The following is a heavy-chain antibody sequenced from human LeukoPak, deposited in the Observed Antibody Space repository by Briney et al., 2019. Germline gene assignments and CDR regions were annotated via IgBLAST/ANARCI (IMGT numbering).Heavy chain of an antibody. CDR3: VRDYGSGIYYNSGFDP. V-gene: IGHV4-59*01. Sequence: KPSETPSPTRTVSGGSISNYYWSWIRQPPGKGLEWIGYIYYSGSTNYNPSLKSRVTISVDTSKNQFSLKLSSVTAADTAVYYCVRDYGSGIYYNSGFDPWGQGTLVTVSS. CDR1: GGSISNYY. CDR2: IYYSGST. J-gene: IGHJ5*02. D-gene: IGHD3-10*01.